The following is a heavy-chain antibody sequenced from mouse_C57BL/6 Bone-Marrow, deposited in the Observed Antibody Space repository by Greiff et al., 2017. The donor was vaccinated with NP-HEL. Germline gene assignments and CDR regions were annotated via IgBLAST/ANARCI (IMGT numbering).Heavy chain of an antibody. D-gene: IGHD1-1*01. Sequence: VKLQQPGAELVRPGSSVKLSCKASGYTFTSYWMHWVKQRPIQGLEWIGNIDPSDSETHYNQKFKDKATLTVDKSSSTAYMQLSSLTSEDSAVYYCARVPFYGLFDYWGQGTTLTVSS. J-gene: IGHJ2*01. CDR2: IDPSDSET. CDR1: GYTFTSYW. V-gene: IGHV1-52*01. CDR3: ARVPFYGLFDY.